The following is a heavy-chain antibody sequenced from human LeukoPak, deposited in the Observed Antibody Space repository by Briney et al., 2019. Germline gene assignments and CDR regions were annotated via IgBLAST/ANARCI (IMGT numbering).Heavy chain of an antibody. D-gene: IGHD2-15*01. CDR2: ISSDGGSP. J-gene: IGHJ4*02. Sequence: GGSLRLSCAASGFTFSSYAMHWGRQAPGKGLEYVSGISSDGGSPFHVNSVKGRFTISRDNSKNTLYLQMGSLRAEDMAVYYCAREYCSGGSCQYYFDYWGQGTLVTVSS. V-gene: IGHV3-64*01. CDR3: AREYCSGGSCQYYFDY. CDR1: GFTFSSYA.